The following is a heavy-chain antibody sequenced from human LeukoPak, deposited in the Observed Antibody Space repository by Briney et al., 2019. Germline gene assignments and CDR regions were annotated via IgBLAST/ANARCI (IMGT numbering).Heavy chain of an antibody. CDR2: INPNSGGT. V-gene: IGHV1-2*04. J-gene: IGHJ4*02. CDR3: AREIGCSSTSCYAAFDY. CDR1: GYTFTGYY. Sequence: ASVKVSCKAPGYTFTGYYMHWVRQAPGQGLEWMGWINPNSGGTNYAQKFQGWVTMTRDTSISTAYMELSRLRSDDTAVYYCAREIGCSSTSCYAAFDYWGQGTLVTVSS. D-gene: IGHD2-2*01.